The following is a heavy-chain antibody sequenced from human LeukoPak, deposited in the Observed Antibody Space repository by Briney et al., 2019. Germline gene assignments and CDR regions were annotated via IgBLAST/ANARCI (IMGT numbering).Heavy chain of an antibody. V-gene: IGHV3-74*01. CDR3: VRHPTSPYDTTGYSPY. CDR2: LGSDGTGT. J-gene: IGHJ4*02. D-gene: IGHD3-22*01. Sequence: GGSLRLSCAASGFTFSSYWMHWVRQAPGKGLVWVSHLGSDGTGTDYADSVKGRFTISRDNANNTLYLQMSSLRAEDTAVYYCVRHPTSPYDTTGYSPYWGQGTLVTVSS. CDR1: GFTFSSYW.